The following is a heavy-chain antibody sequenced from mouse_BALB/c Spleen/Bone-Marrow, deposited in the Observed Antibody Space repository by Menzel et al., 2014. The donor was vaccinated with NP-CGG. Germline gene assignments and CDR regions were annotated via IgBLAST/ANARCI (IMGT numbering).Heavy chain of an antibody. Sequence: QVQLQQPGAELMKPGASVKISCKATGYTFSSYWIERVKQRPGHGLDWIGEILPGRGSTNYNEKFKGHATFRADTSSNSDYRQLSSMKSDDAAVYYRAIRGYDGLYWGKGPLVTVSA. CDR2: ILPGRGST. CDR1: GYTFSSYW. D-gene: IGHD2-14*01. V-gene: IGHV1-9*01. CDR3: AIRGYDGLY. J-gene: IGHJ3*01.